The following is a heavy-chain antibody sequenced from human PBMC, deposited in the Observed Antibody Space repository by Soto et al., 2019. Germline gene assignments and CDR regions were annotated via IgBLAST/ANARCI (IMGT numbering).Heavy chain of an antibody. CDR1: GFTFSDYA. V-gene: IGHV3-23*01. CDR3: QAPRDEYGSGISWFTYGMDV. J-gene: IGHJ6*02. D-gene: IGHD3-10*01. CDR2: LNGAGGST. Sequence: GGSLRLSCLASGFTFSDYAMTWVRHVPGRGLEWVSSLNGAGGSTYYADSVRGRFTISRDNSQNTLFLQMNRLTVDDTAIYYCQAPRDEYGSGISWFTYGMDVWGQGTTVTVSS.